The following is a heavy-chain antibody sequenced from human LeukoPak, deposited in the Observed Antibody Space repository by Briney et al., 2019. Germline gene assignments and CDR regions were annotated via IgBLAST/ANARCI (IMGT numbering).Heavy chain of an antibody. V-gene: IGHV3-15*01. CDR1: GFTFSNAW. CDR2: IKSKTDGGTT. J-gene: IGHJ4*02. Sequence: GGSLGRSCAASGFTFSNAWMSWVRQAPGKGLEWVGRIKSKTDGGTTDYAAPVKGRFTISRDDSKNTLYLQMNSLKTEDTAVYYCTTGEYSYGAYYVDYWGQGTLVTVSS. CDR3: TTGEYSYGAYYVDY. D-gene: IGHD5-18*01.